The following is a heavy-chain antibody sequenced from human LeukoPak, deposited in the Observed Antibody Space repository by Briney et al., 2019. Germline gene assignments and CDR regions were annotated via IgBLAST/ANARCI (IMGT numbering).Heavy chain of an antibody. D-gene: IGHD6-19*01. V-gene: IGHV3-30-3*01. CDR1: GFTFSSYA. Sequence: GGSLRLSCAASGFTFSSYAMHWVRQAPGKGLEWVAVISYDGSNKYYADSVKGRFTISRDNSKNTLYLQVNGLRAEDTAVYYCAGGYSSGWYYFDYWGQGTLVTVSS. CDR3: AGGYSSGWYYFDY. CDR2: ISYDGSNK. J-gene: IGHJ4*02.